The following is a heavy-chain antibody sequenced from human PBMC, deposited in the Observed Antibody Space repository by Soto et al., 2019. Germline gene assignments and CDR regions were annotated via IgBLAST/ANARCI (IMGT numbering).Heavy chain of an antibody. D-gene: IGHD3-22*01. Sequence: EVQLVESGGGLVQPGGSLRLSCAASGFTFSNCWMHWVRQAPGKGLVWVSRINSDGSSTRYADSVKGRFTISRDNAKNTLYLQMNSLRAEDTAVYYCAKMAFGYYDSSGYSSPYYFDYWGQGTLVTVSS. CDR2: INSDGSST. V-gene: IGHV3-74*01. J-gene: IGHJ4*02. CDR3: AKMAFGYYDSSGYSSPYYFDY. CDR1: GFTFSNCW.